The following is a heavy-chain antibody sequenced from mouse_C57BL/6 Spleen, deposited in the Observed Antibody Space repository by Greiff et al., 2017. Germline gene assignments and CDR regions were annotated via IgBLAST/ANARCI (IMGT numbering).Heavy chain of an antibody. CDR2: IFPGSGST. CDR3: ARSSYDYEGYYFDY. D-gene: IGHD2-4*01. J-gene: IGHJ2*01. Sequence: VKLVESGPELVKPGASVKISCKASGYTFTDYYINWVKQRPGQGLEWIGWIFPGSGSTYYNEKFKGKATLTVDKSSSTAYMLLSSLTSEDSAVYFCARSSYDYEGYYFDYWGQGTTLTVSS. CDR1: GYTFTDYY. V-gene: IGHV1-75*01.